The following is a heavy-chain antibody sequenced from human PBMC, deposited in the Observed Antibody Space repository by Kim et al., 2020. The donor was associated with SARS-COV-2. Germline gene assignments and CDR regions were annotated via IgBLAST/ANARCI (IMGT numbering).Heavy chain of an antibody. CDR2: ISRDGNFA. J-gene: IGHJ4*02. CDR1: GFTFNRYW. D-gene: IGHD5-18*01. CDR3: AREDSNYIDS. V-gene: IGHV3-74*01. Sequence: GGSVRLSCRASGFTFNRYWMHWVRQRPGKGLEWVSRISRDGNFATYADSVNGRFSVSRDNAKDTVYLELSSLRADDTALYFCAREDSNYIDSWGQGALVTVSS.